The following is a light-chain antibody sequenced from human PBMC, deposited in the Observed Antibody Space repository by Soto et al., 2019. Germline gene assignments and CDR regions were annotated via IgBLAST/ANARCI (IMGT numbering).Light chain of an antibody. V-gene: IGLV2-14*01. CDR2: EVS. Sequence: QSVLTQPASVSGSPGQSITISCTGTGSDVGTYNYVSWYQQHPGKAPKLMIYEVSNRPSGVSNRFSGSKSGATASLTISRLQAEDEADYYYSSYTDSSTLEVFGTGTKVTVL. CDR1: GSDVGTYNY. CDR3: SSYTDSSTLEV. J-gene: IGLJ1*01.